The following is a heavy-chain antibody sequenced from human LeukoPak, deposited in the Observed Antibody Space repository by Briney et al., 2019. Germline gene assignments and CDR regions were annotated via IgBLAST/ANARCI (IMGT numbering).Heavy chain of an antibody. CDR2: INHSGST. CDR1: GGSFSGYY. J-gene: IGHJ6*03. CDR3: ARGGIAARVFYPYYYYMDV. Sequence: ETLSLTCAVYGGSFSGYYWSWIRQPPGKGLEWIGEINHSGSTNYNPSLTSRVTVSVDTSKNQFSLKLSSVTAADTAVYYCARGGIAARVFYPYYYYMDVWGKGTTVTVSS. V-gene: IGHV4-34*01. D-gene: IGHD6-6*01.